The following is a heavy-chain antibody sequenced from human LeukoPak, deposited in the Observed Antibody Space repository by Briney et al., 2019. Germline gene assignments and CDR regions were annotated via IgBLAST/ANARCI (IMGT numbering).Heavy chain of an antibody. V-gene: IGHV1-2*02. J-gene: IGHJ3*02. CDR1: GYTFTGYY. D-gene: IGHD2-21*01. Sequence: ASVTVSCKASGYTFTGYYMHWVRHAPGQGLEWMGWINPNSGGTNYAQKFQGRVTMTRDTSISTAYMELSRLRSDDTAVYYCATISLAEDAFDIWGQGTMVTVSS. CDR2: INPNSGGT. CDR3: ATISLAEDAFDI.